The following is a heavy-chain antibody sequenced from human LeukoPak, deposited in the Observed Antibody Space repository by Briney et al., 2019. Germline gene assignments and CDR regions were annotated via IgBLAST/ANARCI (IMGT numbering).Heavy chain of an antibody. V-gene: IGHV3-48*04. Sequence: GGSLRLSCAASGFTFTAYNMNWVRQAPGKGLEWVSYISSSGSTIYYADSVKGRFTISRDNAKNSLYLQMNSLRAEDTAVYYCAELGITMIGGVWGKGTTVTISS. CDR1: GFTFTAYN. J-gene: IGHJ6*04. CDR3: AELGITMIGGV. D-gene: IGHD3-10*02. CDR2: ISSSGSTI.